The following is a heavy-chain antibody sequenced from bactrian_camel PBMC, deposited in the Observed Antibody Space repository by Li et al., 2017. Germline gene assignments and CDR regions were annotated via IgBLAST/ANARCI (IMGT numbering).Heavy chain of an antibody. J-gene: IGHJ4*01. D-gene: IGHD1*01. V-gene: IGHV3S5*01. CDR1: GFTFSSYY. CDR3: VPLGSG. CDR2: IYSDGSVT. Sequence: HVQLVESGGGLVQPGGSLRLSCAASGFTFSSYYISWVRQAPGKGLEWVSSIYSDGSVTYYADSVKGRFTISRDNAKNALYLQMNSLKPEDKAVYYCVPLGSGWGQGTQVTVS.